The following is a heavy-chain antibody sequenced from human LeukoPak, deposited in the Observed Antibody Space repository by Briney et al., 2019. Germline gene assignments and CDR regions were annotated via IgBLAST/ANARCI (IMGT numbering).Heavy chain of an antibody. D-gene: IGHD4-17*01. J-gene: IGHJ4*02. CDR2: ISGSGGST. Sequence: PGASLRLSCAASGFTFSSYAMSWVRQAPGKGLEWVSVISGSGGSTYYADSVKGRFTISRDNSKNTLYLQMNTLRAEDTAVYYCAKGYGDYVRIRFYDYWGQGTLVTVPS. CDR3: AKGYGDYVRIRFYDY. V-gene: IGHV3-23*01. CDR1: GFTFSSYA.